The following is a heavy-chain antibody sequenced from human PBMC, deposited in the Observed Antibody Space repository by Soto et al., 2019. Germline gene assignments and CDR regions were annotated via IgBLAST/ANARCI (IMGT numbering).Heavy chain of an antibody. Sequence: PSETLSLTCTVSGGSISSYYWSWIRQPPGKGLEWIGYIYYSGSTNYNPSLKSRVTISVDTSKNQFSLKLSSVIAADTAVYYCARYTRHYGMDVWGQGTTVTVSS. CDR1: GGSISSYY. CDR3: ARYTRHYGMDV. J-gene: IGHJ6*02. CDR2: IYYSGST. V-gene: IGHV4-59*01. D-gene: IGHD2-2*02.